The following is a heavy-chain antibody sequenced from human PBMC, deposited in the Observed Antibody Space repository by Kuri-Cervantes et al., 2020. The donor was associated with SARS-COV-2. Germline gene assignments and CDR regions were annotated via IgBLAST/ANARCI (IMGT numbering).Heavy chain of an antibody. D-gene: IGHD2-15*01. J-gene: IGHJ6*03. V-gene: IGHV3-21*01. CDR2: ISSSSSYI. CDR1: GFTFSSYS. CDR3: ARDGVVAAPYYYYYYMDV. Sequence: GKSLKISCAATGFTFSSYSMNWVRQAPGKGLEWVSSISSSSSYIYYADPVKGRLTISRDNAKNSLYLKMNSLRAEDTAVYYCARDGVVAAPYYYYYYMDVWGKGTTVTVSS.